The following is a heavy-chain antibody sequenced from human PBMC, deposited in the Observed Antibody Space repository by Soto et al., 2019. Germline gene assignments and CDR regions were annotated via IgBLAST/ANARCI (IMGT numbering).Heavy chain of an antibody. CDR3: ARDRIEDPSYYYYGMDV. CDR1: GYTFTSYY. J-gene: IGHJ6*02. V-gene: IGHV1-46*01. Sequence: ASVKVSCKASGYTFTSYYMHWVRQAPGQGLEWMGIINPSGGSTSYAQKFQGRVTMTRDTSTSTVYMELSSLRSEDTAVYYCARDRIEDPSYYYYGMDVWGQGTTVTVSS. CDR2: INPSGGST.